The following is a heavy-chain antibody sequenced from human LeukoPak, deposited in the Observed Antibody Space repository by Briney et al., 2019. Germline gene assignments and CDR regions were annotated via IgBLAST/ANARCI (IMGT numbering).Heavy chain of an antibody. J-gene: IGHJ3*02. Sequence: GASVKVSCKASGYTFTSNGFSWVRQAPGQGFEWMGWISAYNGNTNYAQEVQGRVIMITDTSTSTAYMELRSLRSDDTAVYYCARDSNYDSSGYYLSDAFDIWGQGTMVTVSS. D-gene: IGHD3-22*01. CDR3: ARDSNYDSSGYYLSDAFDI. CDR2: ISAYNGNT. CDR1: GYTFTSNG. V-gene: IGHV1-18*01.